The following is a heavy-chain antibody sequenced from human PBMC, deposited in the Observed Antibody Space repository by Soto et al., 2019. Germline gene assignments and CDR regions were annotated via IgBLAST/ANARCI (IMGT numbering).Heavy chain of an antibody. J-gene: IGHJ4*02. CDR2: IIPIFGTA. V-gene: IGHV1-69*12. Sequence: QVQLVQSGAEVKKPGSSVKVSCKASGGTFSSYAISWVRQAPGQGLEWMGGIIPIFGTANYAQKFQGRVTIHADXCTXTXSMELSSLRSEDTAVYYCATDRPPSIAVAGTGGIDYWGQGTLVTVSS. CDR1: GGTFSSYA. D-gene: IGHD6-19*01. CDR3: ATDRPPSIAVAGTGGIDY.